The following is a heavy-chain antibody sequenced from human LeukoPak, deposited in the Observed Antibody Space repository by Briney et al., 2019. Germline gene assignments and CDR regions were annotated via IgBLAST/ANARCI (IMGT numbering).Heavy chain of an antibody. CDR2: IWYDGSNK. CDR1: GFTFNSCG. Sequence: PGGSLRLSCAASGFTFNSCGMHWVRQAPGKGLEWVAVIWYDGSNKYYADSVKGRFTISRDNSKNTLYLQMNSLRAEDTAVYYCARDRYYGSGSLDYWGQGTLVTVSS. V-gene: IGHV3-33*01. D-gene: IGHD3-10*01. CDR3: ARDRYYGSGSLDY. J-gene: IGHJ4*02.